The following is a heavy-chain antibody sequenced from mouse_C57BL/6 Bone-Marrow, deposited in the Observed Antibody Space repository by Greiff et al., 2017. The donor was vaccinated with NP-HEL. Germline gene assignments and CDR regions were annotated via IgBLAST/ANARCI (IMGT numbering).Heavy chain of an antibody. CDR1: GFTFSDYG. V-gene: IGHV5-17*01. Sequence: VQLQESGGGLVKPGGSLKLSCAASGFTFSDYGMHWVRQAPEKGLEWVAYISSGSSTIYYADTVKGRFTISRDNAKNTLFLQMTSLRSEDTAMYYCARPEGGFFAYWGQGTLVTVSA. CDR2: ISSGSSTI. J-gene: IGHJ3*01. D-gene: IGHD1-1*02. CDR3: ARPEGGFFAY.